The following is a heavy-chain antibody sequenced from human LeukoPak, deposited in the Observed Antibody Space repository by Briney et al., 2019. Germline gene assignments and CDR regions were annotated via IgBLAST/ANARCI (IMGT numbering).Heavy chain of an antibody. CDR2: ISGSGGGT. D-gene: IGHD4-17*01. V-gene: IGHV3-23*01. CDR1: GFTFSNYG. CDR3: AKSATTVTSNFDY. Sequence: PGRSLRLSCVGSGFTFSNYGMHWVRQAPGKGLEWVSGISGSGGGTFYADSVRGRFTISRDNSKNTVYLQMNSLRAEDTAVYYCAKSATTVTSNFDYWGQGTLVTVSS. J-gene: IGHJ4*02.